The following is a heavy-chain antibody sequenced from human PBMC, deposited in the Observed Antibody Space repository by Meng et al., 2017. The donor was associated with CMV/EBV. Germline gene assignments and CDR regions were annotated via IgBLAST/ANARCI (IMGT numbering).Heavy chain of an antibody. J-gene: IGHJ4*02. D-gene: IGHD6-13*01. CDR3: ARLAAAGLATLDY. CDR2: INRSKST. CDR1: GGSLSCYS. V-gene: IGHV4-34*01. Sequence: SETLSLTCVVYGGSLSCYSWSWIRQPPGQGLEWIGEINRSKSTDSNPSLKSRVTISVDTSKNQFSLKLSSVTAADTAVYYCARLAAAGLATLDYWGQGTLVTVSS.